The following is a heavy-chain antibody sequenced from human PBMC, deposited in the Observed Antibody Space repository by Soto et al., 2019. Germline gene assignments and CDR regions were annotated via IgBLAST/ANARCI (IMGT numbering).Heavy chain of an antibody. CDR1: WYSFTRYW. V-gene: IGHV5-51*01. CDR2: IYPGDSDT. J-gene: IGHJ4*02. CDR3: ARPSSFYGDYNDY. Sequence: GAALEISFEGSWYSFTRYWLGAGGSMPGKGLEWMGIIYPGDSDTRYSPSFQGQVTISADKSISTAYLQWSSLKASDTAMYYCARPSSFYGDYNDYWGQGTLVTVSS. D-gene: IGHD4-17*01.